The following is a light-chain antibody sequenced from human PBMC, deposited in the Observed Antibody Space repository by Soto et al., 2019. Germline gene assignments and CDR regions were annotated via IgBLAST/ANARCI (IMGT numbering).Light chain of an antibody. CDR2: AES. J-gene: IGKJ1*01. CDR1: QSIISN. CDR3: QESNSTLWT. Sequence: DSQMTQSPSSLSASVGDRVTITCRASQSIISNLNCYQHKPGNASKLLIDAESSLQTGVPSSLSGSGSGTDFTLTISRLQPEDFATYNCQESNSTLWTFGPGTKVEIK. V-gene: IGKV1-39*01.